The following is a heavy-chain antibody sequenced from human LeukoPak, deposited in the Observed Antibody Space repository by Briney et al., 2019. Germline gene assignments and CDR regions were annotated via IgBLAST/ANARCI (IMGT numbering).Heavy chain of an antibody. J-gene: IGHJ4*02. CDR3: VRHRTASDY. V-gene: IGHV3-21*01. CDR2: ITPRGDYI. D-gene: IGHD1-1*01. CDR1: GFPLSSYA. Sequence: PGGSLRLSCAAFGFPLSSYAMSWVRQAPGKGLEWVSSITPRGDYIYYADSLKGRFTISRDNAKNSLYLQMSSLRAEDTAVYYCVRHRTASDYWGQGALVTVSS.